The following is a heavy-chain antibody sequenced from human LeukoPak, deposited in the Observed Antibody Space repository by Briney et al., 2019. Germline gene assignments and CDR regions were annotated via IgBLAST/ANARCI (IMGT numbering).Heavy chain of an antibody. CDR1: GFTFSDYG. CDR3: AKDMDDSSASFDS. Sequence: PGGSLRLSCAASGFTFSDYGMPWVRQAPGKGLEWVAVISYDGSNKYYADSVKGRFTISRDTSKNTLYLQMNSLRAEDTAVYYCAKDMDDSSASFDSWGQGTLVTVSS. J-gene: IGHJ5*01. CDR2: ISYDGSNK. D-gene: IGHD3-22*01. V-gene: IGHV3-30*18.